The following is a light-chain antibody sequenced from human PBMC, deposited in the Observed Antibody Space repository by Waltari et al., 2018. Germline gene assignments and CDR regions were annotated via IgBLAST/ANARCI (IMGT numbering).Light chain of an antibody. CDR1: QDISSY. CDR3: QQHKTVPRT. V-gene: IGKV1-33*01. J-gene: IGKJ2*02. CDR2: GVS. Sequence: DIQMTQSPSSLSASVGDRVTSTCQASQDISSYFNWYQQKPGKSPKGLIYGVSNLETGVLLRFSGSGSGTYCTFTISSLQPEDIATYYCQQHKTVPRTFGRGTKLDIK.